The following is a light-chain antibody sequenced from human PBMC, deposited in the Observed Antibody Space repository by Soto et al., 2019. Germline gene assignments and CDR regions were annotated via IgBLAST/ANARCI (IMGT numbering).Light chain of an antibody. CDR3: AAWDDSLGGRV. V-gene: IGLV1-47*02. CDR2: SNN. Sequence: QSVLTQPPAASGTPGQRVTISCSGSSSNIGSNYVYWYQQLPGTAPKLLIYSNNQRPSGVPDRFSGSKSGTSASLAISGLRSEYEADYYCAAWDDSLGGRVFGGGTKLTVL. J-gene: IGLJ3*02. CDR1: SSNIGSNY.